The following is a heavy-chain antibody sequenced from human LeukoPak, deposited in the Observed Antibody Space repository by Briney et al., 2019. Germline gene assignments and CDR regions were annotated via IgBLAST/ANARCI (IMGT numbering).Heavy chain of an antibody. CDR2: ISYDGSNK. V-gene: IGHV3-30*04. CDR1: GFTFSSYA. J-gene: IGHJ4*02. D-gene: IGHD3-10*01. Sequence: QSGRSLRLSCAASGFTFSSYAMPWVRQAPGKGLEWVAVISYDGSNKYYADSVKGRFTISRDNSKNTLYLQMNSLRAEDTAVYYCARDRTGYYGSGSFDYWGQGTLVTVSS. CDR3: ARDRTGYYGSGSFDY.